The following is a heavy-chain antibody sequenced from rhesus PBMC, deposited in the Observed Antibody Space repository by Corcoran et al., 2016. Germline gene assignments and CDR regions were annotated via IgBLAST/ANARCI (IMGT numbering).Heavy chain of an antibody. CDR1: GFTFSSYW. D-gene: IGHD5-42*01. V-gene: IGHV3S25*01. Sequence: EVQLVEAGGGLEKPGGSLRLSCAASGFTFSSYWINWVRQAPGKGLEWVSAINSGRGSTYYADSVKGRFTISGDNSKNTLSLKMNSLRAEGTAVYYCAKGGIQRVQPVDYWGQGVLVTVSS. CDR3: AKGGIQRVQPVDY. J-gene: IGHJ4*01. CDR2: INSGRGST.